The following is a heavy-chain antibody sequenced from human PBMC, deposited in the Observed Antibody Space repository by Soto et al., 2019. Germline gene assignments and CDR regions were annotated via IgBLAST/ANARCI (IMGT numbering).Heavy chain of an antibody. CDR3: ARARMAMDRGVRAVLWSDY. Sequence: GASVKVSCKASGGTFSSYTISWVRQAPGQGLEWMGRIIPILGIANYAQKFQGRVTITADKSTSTAYMELSSLRSEDTAVYYCARARMAMDRGVRAVLWSDYWGQGTLVTVSS. V-gene: IGHV1-69*02. CDR1: GGTFSSYT. D-gene: IGHD3-10*01. J-gene: IGHJ4*02. CDR2: IIPILGIA.